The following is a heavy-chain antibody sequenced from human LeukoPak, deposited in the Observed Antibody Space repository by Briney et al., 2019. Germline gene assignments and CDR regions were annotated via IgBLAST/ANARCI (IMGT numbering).Heavy chain of an antibody. CDR1: GFTFSSSG. Sequence: PGRSLRLSCAASGFTFSSSGMHWVRQAPGKGLEWVSGISWNSGSIGYADSVKGRFTIFRDNAKNSLYLQMNSLRGEDMALYYCAKGLVGSSIADFFDYWGQGILVTVSS. D-gene: IGHD6-6*01. CDR2: ISWNSGSI. J-gene: IGHJ4*02. V-gene: IGHV3-9*03. CDR3: AKGLVGSSIADFFDY.